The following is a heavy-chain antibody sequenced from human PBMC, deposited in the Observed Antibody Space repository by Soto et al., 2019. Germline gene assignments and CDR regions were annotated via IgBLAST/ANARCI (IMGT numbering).Heavy chain of an antibody. CDR2: ISAYNGNT. CDR1: GYTFTSYG. J-gene: IGHJ3*02. Sequence: QVQLVQSGAEVKKPGASVKVSCKASGYTFTSYGICWVRQAPGQGLEWMGWISAYNGNTNYAQKLQGRVTMTTDTSTSTAYMELRSLRSDDTAVYYCARRLGYCSGGSCSSVDAFDIWGQGTMVTVSS. CDR3: ARRLGYCSGGSCSSVDAFDI. V-gene: IGHV1-18*01. D-gene: IGHD2-15*01.